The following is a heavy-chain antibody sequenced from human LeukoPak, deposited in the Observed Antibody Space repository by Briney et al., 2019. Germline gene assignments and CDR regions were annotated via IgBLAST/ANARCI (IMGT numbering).Heavy chain of an antibody. CDR3: ARGGFSSSWSKS. CDR1: GFTFSDYW. V-gene: IGHV3-7*01. D-gene: IGHD6-13*01. J-gene: IGHJ4*02. Sequence: GGSLRLSCAASGFTFSDYWMNWVRQAPGKGLEWVANIKGDGSETYYADSVKGRFTISRDNAKNSLYLQMNSLRAEDTAVYYCARGGFSSSWSKSWGQGTLVTVSS. CDR2: IKGDGSET.